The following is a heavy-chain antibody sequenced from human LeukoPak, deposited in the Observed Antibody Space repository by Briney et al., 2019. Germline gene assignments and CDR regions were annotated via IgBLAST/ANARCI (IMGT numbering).Heavy chain of an antibody. D-gene: IGHD5-18*01. V-gene: IGHV1-18*01. CDR2: ISTYYGNT. Sequence: GASVKVSCKASGYTFTSYGFSWVRQAPGQGLEWMGWISTYYGNTNYAQKLQDRVTMTRDTSTSTVYMELSSLRSEDTAVYYCARAGSDYSYGFNLGYWGQGTLVTVSS. CDR3: ARAGSDYSYGFNLGY. J-gene: IGHJ4*02. CDR1: GYTFTSYG.